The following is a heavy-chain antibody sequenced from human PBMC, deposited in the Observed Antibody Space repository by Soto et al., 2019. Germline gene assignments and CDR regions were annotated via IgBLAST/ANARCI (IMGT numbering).Heavy chain of an antibody. J-gene: IGHJ6*02. Sequence: GGSLRLSCAASGFTFRSFVMHWVRQAPGKGLQWVALISYEGDIKYYADSVKGRFTISRDNSKNTLNLQMNSLRTEDTAVYYCAKVLVRGTYYHYGMDVWGQGTTVTVSS. CDR1: GFTFRSFV. D-gene: IGHD3-10*01. CDR2: ISYEGDIK. V-gene: IGHV3-30*18. CDR3: AKVLVRGTYYHYGMDV.